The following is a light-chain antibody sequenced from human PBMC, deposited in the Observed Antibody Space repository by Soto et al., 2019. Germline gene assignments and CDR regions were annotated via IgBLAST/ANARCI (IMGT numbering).Light chain of an antibody. CDR3: SSYTITSTYV. CDR1: SSDVGGYNY. V-gene: IGLV2-14*01. Sequence: QSALTQTASVSGSPGQSITISCTGTSSDVGGYNYVSWYQQYPGKAPKLMIYHVSNRPSGVSNRFSGSKSGNSASLTISGLQAEDEADYYCSSYTITSTYVFGTGTKLTVL. J-gene: IGLJ1*01. CDR2: HVS.